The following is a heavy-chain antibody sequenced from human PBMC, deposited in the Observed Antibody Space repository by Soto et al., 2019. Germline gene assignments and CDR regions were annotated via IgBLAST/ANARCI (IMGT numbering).Heavy chain of an antibody. Sequence: EESLRLSCGVSGFTLSRYTMHWARQAPVKGLQRVGLISSDGSAKYYADSVKGRLTISRDDSLYLQMASLRAEDTAVYYCARDGYCSGGSCLDGLDVWGQGTTVTVSS. CDR2: ISSDGSAK. CDR1: GFTLSRYT. D-gene: IGHD2-15*01. CDR3: ARDGYCSGGSCLDGLDV. J-gene: IGHJ6*02. V-gene: IGHV3-30-3*01.